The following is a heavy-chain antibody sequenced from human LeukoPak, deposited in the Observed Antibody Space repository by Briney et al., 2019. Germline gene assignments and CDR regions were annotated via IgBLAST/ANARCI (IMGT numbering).Heavy chain of an antibody. CDR1: GFTFSGYA. J-gene: IGHJ4*02. CDR3: AKDRDSYGYVTSFDY. Sequence: PGGSLRLSCAASGFTFSGYALSWVRQAPGKGLEWVSAISGSGGSTYYADSVKGRFIIATDNSKNTLYLKMTSLRAEDTAVYYCAKDRDSYGYVTSFDYWGQGTLGTVSS. CDR2: ISGSGGST. D-gene: IGHD5-18*01. V-gene: IGHV3-23*01.